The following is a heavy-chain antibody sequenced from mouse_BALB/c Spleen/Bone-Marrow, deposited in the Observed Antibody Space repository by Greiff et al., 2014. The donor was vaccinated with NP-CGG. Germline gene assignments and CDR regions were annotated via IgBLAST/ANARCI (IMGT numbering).Heavy chain of an antibody. D-gene: IGHD3-1*01. CDR2: IYPGNVNT. V-gene: IGHV1S56*01. J-gene: IGHJ4*01. Sequence: VQLQQSGPELVKPGASVTISCKASGYNFTSYYIHWVKQRPGQGLEWIGWIYPGNVNTKCNEKFKGKATLTADKSSTTAYMQLSSLTSEDSAVYFCARSGGAAMDYWGQGTSVTVSS. CDR1: GYNFTSYY. CDR3: ARSGGAAMDY.